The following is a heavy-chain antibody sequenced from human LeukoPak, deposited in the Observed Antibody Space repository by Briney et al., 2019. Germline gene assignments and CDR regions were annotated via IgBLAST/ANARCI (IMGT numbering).Heavy chain of an antibody. D-gene: IGHD3-16*02. CDR3: ASGRLRLGELSPFDY. Sequence: GGSLRLSCAASGFTFSSYTMNWVRQAPGKGLEWVSSITSSSSYMYYADSVKGRFTISRDNAKNSLYLQMNSLRAEDTAVYYCASGRLRLGELSPFDYWGQGTLVTVSS. J-gene: IGHJ4*02. CDR2: ITSSSSYM. CDR1: GFTFSSYT. V-gene: IGHV3-21*01.